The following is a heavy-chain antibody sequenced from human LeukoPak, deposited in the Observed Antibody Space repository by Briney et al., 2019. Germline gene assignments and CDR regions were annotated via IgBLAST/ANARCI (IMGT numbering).Heavy chain of an antibody. V-gene: IGHV1-46*01. D-gene: IGHD5-18*01. CDR2: INPSGGST. CDR3: ARDSGGIQLYDAFDI. CDR1: GYTFTSYY. J-gene: IGHJ3*02. Sequence: ASVKVSCKASGYTFTSYYMHWVRQAPGQGLEWMGIINPSGGSTSYAQKFQGRVTMTRDTSTSTVYMELSSLRSEDTAVYYCARDSGGIQLYDAFDIWGQGTMVTVSS.